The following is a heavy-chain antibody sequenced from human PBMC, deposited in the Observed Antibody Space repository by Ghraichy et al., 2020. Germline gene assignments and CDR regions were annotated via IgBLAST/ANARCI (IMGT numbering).Heavy chain of an antibody. Sequence: LSLTCAASGFSLSRFGMHWVRQAPGEGLEWVAVIWTDGSGDYYADSVKGRFIISRDNSKNTLYLQMNSLRAEDTAVYYCATGKGSHYQDAFDLWGQGTVVTVSS. V-gene: IGHV3-33*01. CDR2: IWTDGSGD. D-gene: IGHD2-2*01. J-gene: IGHJ3*01. CDR3: ATGKGSHYQDAFDL. CDR1: GFSLSRFG.